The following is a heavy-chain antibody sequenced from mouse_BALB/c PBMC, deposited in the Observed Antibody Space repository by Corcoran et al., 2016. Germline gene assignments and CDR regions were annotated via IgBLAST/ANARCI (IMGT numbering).Heavy chain of an antibody. J-gene: IGHJ4*01. CDR1: GYSFTGYT. V-gene: IGHV1-18*01. Sequence: EVQLQQSGPELVKPGASMKISCKASGYSFTGYTMNWVKQSHGKNLEWIGLINPYNGGTSYNQKFKGKATLTVDKSSSTAYMELLSLTSEDSAVYYCVSPAYYGNYYAMDYWGQGTSVTVSS. CDR2: INPYNGGT. D-gene: IGHD2-10*01. CDR3: VSPAYYGNYYAMDY.